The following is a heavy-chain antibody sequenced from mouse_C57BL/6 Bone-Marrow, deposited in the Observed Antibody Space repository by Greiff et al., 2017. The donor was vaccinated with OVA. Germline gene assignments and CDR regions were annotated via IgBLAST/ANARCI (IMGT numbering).Heavy chain of an antibody. CDR2: IDPSDSYT. D-gene: IGHD2-4*01. J-gene: IGHJ3*01. CDR1: GYTFTSYW. V-gene: IGHV1-50*01. Sequence: QVQLQQPGAELVKPGASVKLSCKASGYTFTSYWMQWVKQRPGQGLEWIGEIDPSDSYTNYNQKFKGKATLTVDTSSSTAYMQLSSLTSEDSAVYYCARQEYDYDGAWFAYWGQGTLVTVSA. CDR3: ARQEYDYDGAWFAY.